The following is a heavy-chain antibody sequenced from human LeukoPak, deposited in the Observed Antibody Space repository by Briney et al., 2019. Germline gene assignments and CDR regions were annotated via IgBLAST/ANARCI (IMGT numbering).Heavy chain of an antibody. J-gene: IGHJ4*02. V-gene: IGHV5-10-1*01. Sequence: GESLQISTKGSGYSFTSYWISWVRQMPGTGLEWMGRIDPSDSYTNYSPSFQGHVTISADKSISTVYLQWSSLKASDTAMYYCARHSAGIVVALKWGQGTLVTVSS. D-gene: IGHD6-19*01. CDR2: IDPSDSYT. CDR1: GYSFTSYW. CDR3: ARHSAGIVVALK.